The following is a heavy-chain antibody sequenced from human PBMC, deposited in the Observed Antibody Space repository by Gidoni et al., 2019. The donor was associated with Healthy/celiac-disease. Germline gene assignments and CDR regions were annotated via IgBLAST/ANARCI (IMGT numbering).Heavy chain of an antibody. CDR3: ARGGPTSAFDI. Sequence: EVQLVESGGGLVQPGGSLRLSCAASGFTFSSYDMHWVRQATGKGLEWVSAIGTAGDTYYPGSVKGRFTISRENAKNSLYLQMNSLRAGDTAVYYCARGGPTSAFDIWGQGTMVTVSS. CDR1: GFTFSSYD. CDR2: IGTAGDT. V-gene: IGHV3-13*01. D-gene: IGHD1-26*01. J-gene: IGHJ3*02.